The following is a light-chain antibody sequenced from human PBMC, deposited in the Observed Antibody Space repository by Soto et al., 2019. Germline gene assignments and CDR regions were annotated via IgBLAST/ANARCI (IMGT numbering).Light chain of an antibody. J-gene: IGLJ1*01. CDR3: SSYTRSSTYV. V-gene: IGLV2-14*01. CDR1: SSDVGGYSY. Sequence: QSVQTQPASVCGSPGQSITISCTGTSSDVGGYSYVSWYQQHPGKAPKLMIYEVSNRPSGVSNRFSDPRVYNRFSGSKSGNTASLNISGLQAEDEADYYCSSYTRSSTYVSGTGTKVTVL. CDR2: EVS.